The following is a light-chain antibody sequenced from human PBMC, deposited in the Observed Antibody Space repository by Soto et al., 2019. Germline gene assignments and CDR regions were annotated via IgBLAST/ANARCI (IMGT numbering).Light chain of an antibody. CDR2: DAS. Sequence: EFVLTQSPGTLSLSPGERATLSCRASQTVRNNYLAWYQQKPGQAPKLLIHDASSRATGIPDRFSGGGSGTDFILTISRLEPEDFDVYYCQQFSSYPLTLGGGTKVDI. CDR1: QTVRNNY. J-gene: IGKJ4*01. CDR3: QQFSSYPLT. V-gene: IGKV3-20*01.